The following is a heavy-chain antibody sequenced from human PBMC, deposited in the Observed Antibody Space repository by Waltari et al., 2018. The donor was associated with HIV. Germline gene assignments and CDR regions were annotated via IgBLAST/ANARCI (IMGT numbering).Heavy chain of an antibody. CDR2: IWYDGSNK. Sequence: QVQLVESGGGVVQPGRSLRLSCAASGFTFSSYGMPWVRQAPGKGLEWVAVIWYDGSNKYYADSVKGRFTISRDNSKNTLYLQMNSLRAEDTAVYYCAREVVGAGAFDIWGQGTMVTVSS. CDR3: AREVVGAGAFDI. J-gene: IGHJ3*02. V-gene: IGHV3-33*01. CDR1: GFTFSSYG. D-gene: IGHD2-15*01.